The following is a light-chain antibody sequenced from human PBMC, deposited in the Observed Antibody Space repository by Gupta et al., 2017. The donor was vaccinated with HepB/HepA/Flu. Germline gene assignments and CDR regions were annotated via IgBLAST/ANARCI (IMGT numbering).Light chain of an antibody. CDR2: QDN. Sequence: SYELTPPPSVSVPPGQTASITCSGDKLGNKYACWYQQKPGQSPVMVIYQDNKRPSGIPERFSGSKSGNTATLTISGTQAMDEADYYCQAWDSSTVVFGGGTKLTVL. V-gene: IGLV3-1*01. CDR1: KLGNKY. CDR3: QAWDSSTVV. J-gene: IGLJ2*01.